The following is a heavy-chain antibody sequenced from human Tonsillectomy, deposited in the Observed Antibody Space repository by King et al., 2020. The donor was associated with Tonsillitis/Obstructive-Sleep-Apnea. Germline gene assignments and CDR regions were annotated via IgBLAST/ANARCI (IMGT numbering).Heavy chain of an antibody. V-gene: IGHV4-59*01. CDR1: GGSISSYY. D-gene: IGHD3-10*01. Sequence: QLQESGPGLVKPSETLSLTCTVSGGSISSYYWSWIRQPPGKGLEWIGYIYYSGSTNYNPSLKSRVTISVDTSKNQFSLKLSSVTAADTAVYYCAGSYEHGSGSYYVLYFDYWGQGTLVTVSS. CDR2: IYYSGST. J-gene: IGHJ4*02. CDR3: AGSYEHGSGSYYVLYFDY.